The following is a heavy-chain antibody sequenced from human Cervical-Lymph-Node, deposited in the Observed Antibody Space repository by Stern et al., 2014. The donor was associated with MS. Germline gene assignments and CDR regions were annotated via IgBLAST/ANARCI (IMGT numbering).Heavy chain of an antibody. V-gene: IGHV5-51*01. CDR2: IYPGDSDI. CDR3: ARRGVTTRFDY. D-gene: IGHD3-3*01. Sequence: QLVQSGAEVRKPGESLTISCLASGYSFYSYWIGWVRQMPGKGLEWMGIIYPGDSDIRYSPSFQGQVTISADKSINTAYLQWSSLKASDTAMYYCARRGVTTRFDYWGQGTLVTVSS. CDR1: GYSFYSYW. J-gene: IGHJ4*02.